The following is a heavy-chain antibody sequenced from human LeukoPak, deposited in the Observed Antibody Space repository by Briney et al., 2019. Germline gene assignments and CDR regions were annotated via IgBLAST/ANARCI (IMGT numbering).Heavy chain of an antibody. CDR1: GFTFSSYG. CDR2: IWYDGSKT. Sequence: PGXSLRLSCAASGFTFSSYGMHWVRQAPGKGLEWVALIWYDGSKTNYVDSVMGRFTISRDSSKNTLYLQMDNLRVEDTAVYFCAKDLSYGSLWFDPWGQGTLVTVSS. J-gene: IGHJ5*02. CDR3: AKDLSYGSLWFDP. V-gene: IGHV3-33*06. D-gene: IGHD3-10*01.